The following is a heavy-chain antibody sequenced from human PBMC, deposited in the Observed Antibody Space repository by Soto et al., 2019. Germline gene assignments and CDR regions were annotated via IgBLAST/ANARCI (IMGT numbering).Heavy chain of an antibody. V-gene: IGHV4-59*01. D-gene: IGHD3-16*01. J-gene: IGHJ4*02. CDR3: ARGGETTGLGH. CDR2: IYYSGST. Sequence: PSETLALTCTVSGGSISSYYWSWIRQPPGKGLEWIGYIYYSGSTNYNPSLKSRVTISVDTSKNQFSLKLSSVTAADTAVYYCARGGETTGLGHWGQGTLVTVSS. CDR1: GGSISSYY.